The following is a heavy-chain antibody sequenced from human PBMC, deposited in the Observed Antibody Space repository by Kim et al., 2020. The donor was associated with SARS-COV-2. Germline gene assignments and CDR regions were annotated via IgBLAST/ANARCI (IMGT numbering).Heavy chain of an antibody. D-gene: IGHD6-19*01. J-gene: IGHJ6*02. V-gene: IGHV5-10-1*01. CDR1: GYSFTSYW. CDR2: IDPSDSYT. CDR3: ASRYSSVYYYYGMDV. Sequence: GESLKISCKGSGYSFTSYWISWVRQMPGKGLEWMGRIDPSDSYTNYSPSFQGHVTISADKSISTAYLQWSSLKASDTAMYYCASRYSSVYYYYGMDVWGQGTTVTVSS.